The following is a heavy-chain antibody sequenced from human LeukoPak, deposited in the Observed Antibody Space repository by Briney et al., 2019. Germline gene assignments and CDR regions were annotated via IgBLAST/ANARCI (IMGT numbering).Heavy chain of an antibody. CDR1: GGSFSGYY. CDR3: ARGCCSSSSVWFDP. V-gene: IGHV4-34*01. Sequence: SETLSLTCAVYGGSFSGYYWSWIRQPPGKGLEWIGEINHSGSTNYNPSLKSRVTISVDTYRNQFSLKLSSVTGADTAVYYCARGCCSSSSVWFDPWGQGTLVTVSS. D-gene: IGHD6-6*01. J-gene: IGHJ5*02. CDR2: INHSGST.